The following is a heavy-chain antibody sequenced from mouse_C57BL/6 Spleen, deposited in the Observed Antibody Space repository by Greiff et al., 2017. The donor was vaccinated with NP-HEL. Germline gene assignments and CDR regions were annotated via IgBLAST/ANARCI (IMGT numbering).Heavy chain of an antibody. CDR1: GYTFTDYY. Sequence: VQLQQSGPELVKPGASVKISCKASGYTFTDYYMNWVKQSHGKSLEWIGDINPNNGGTSYNQKFKGKATLTVDKSSSTAYMELRSLTSEDSAVYYCARHGRLCLYYFDYWGQGTTLTVSS. J-gene: IGHJ2*01. CDR3: ARHGRLCLYYFDY. V-gene: IGHV1-26*01. D-gene: IGHD6-1*01. CDR2: INPNNGGT.